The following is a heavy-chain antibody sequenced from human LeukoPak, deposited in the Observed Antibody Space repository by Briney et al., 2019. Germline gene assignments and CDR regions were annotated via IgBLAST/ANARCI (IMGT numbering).Heavy chain of an antibody. D-gene: IGHD3-22*01. V-gene: IGHV3-21*01. J-gene: IGHJ3*02. CDR2: ISSSSSYI. CDR3: AREGDFPDYDSTGGGLAFDI. Sequence: GGSLRLSCAASGFTFSSYSMNWVRQAPGKGLEWVSSISSSSSYIYYADSVKGRFTISRDNAKNSLYLQMNSLRAEDTAVYYCAREGDFPDYDSTGGGLAFDIWGQGTMVTVSS. CDR1: GFTFSSYS.